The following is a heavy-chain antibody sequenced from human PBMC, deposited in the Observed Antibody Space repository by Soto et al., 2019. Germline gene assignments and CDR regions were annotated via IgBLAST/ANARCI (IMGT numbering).Heavy chain of an antibody. Sequence: QVQLQQWGAGLLKPSETLSLTCGVYGGSLSVYYWSWIRQSPGKGLEWFGEINHSWSTNYNPSFKRRVTISVDSSKNLLSVKLTSVPAADTAVYYWAFILVRFSTFYYAMAVWCGGNPVTVSS. CDR1: GGSLSVYY. V-gene: IGHV4-34*02. J-gene: IGHJ6*02. CDR3: AFILVRFSTFYYAMAV. D-gene: IGHD3-3*01. CDR2: INHSWST.